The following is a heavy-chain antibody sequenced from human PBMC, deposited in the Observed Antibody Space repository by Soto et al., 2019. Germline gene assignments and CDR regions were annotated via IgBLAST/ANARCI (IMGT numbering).Heavy chain of an antibody. CDR1: GFTFSNYG. CDR2: ISYDGNVA. CDR3: AKAGPITHWYFAH. D-gene: IGHD1-1*01. Sequence: QVQLVESGGGVVQPGRSLRLSCAASGFTFSNYGMHWVRQAPGKGLEWVIVISYDGNVAYYADSVKGRFTISRDNSKNTLYLQMTSLRTEDTAMSYCAKAGPITHWYFAHWGQGTLVTVSS. J-gene: IGHJ4*02. V-gene: IGHV3-30*18.